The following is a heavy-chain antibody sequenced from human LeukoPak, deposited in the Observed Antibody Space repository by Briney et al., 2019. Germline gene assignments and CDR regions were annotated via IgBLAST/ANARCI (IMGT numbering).Heavy chain of an antibody. J-gene: IGHJ3*02. CDR1: GGSINNYY. V-gene: IGHV4-4*07. CDR3: ARGRYCSADICSGGDAFDI. D-gene: IGHD2-15*01. CDR2: IYTRGST. Sequence: SETLSLTCTVSGGSINNYYWSWIRQPAGKGLEWIGRIYTRGSTNYNPSLKSRVTMSVDTSKNQFSLKPSSVTAADTAVYYCARGRYCSADICSGGDAFDIWAKGQWSPSLQ.